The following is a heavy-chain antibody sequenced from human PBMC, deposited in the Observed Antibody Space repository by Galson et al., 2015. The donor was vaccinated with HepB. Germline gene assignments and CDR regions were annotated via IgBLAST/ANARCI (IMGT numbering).Heavy chain of an antibody. CDR1: GLSISASGEG. CDR2: IYLDDTK. Sequence: PALVKPTQTLTLTCSLSGLSISASGEGVGWIRQPPGKALEWLSLIYLDDTKRYRPSLENRLTITKDTSKNQVVLTMTNMDPVDTGTYYCAKLGNSFFEYWGQGTPVTVSS. V-gene: IGHV2-5*02. CDR3: AKLGNSFFEY. D-gene: IGHD4-23*01. J-gene: IGHJ4*02.